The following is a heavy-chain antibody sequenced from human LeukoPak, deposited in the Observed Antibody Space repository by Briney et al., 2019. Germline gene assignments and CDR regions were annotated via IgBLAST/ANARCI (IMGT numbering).Heavy chain of an antibody. D-gene: IGHD2-15*01. CDR3: AKDGAPYCSGGTCYSAADY. V-gene: IGHV3-21*01. CDR1: GFPFSSYS. Sequence: GGSLRLSXAASGFPFSSYSMNWVRQAPGKGLEWVSSISSSSSYIYYADSVKGRFTISRDNTKNSLYLQMNSLRAEDTAVYYCAKDGAPYCSGGTCYSAADYWGQGILVTVSS. CDR2: ISSSSSYI. J-gene: IGHJ4*02.